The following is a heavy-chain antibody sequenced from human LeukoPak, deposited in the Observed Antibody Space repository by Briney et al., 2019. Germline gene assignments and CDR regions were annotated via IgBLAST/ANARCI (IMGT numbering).Heavy chain of an antibody. CDR3: ARGTPNYYDSSGYTHFDY. V-gene: IGHV3-21*01. J-gene: IGHJ4*02. Sequence: GGSLRLSCAASGFTFSSFGMNWVRQAPGKGLEWVSSISSSSSYIFYADSVKGRFTISRDNAKNSLYLQISSLRAEDTAVYYCARGTPNYYDSSGYTHFDYWGQGTLVTVSS. D-gene: IGHD3-22*01. CDR1: GFTFSSFG. CDR2: ISSSSSYI.